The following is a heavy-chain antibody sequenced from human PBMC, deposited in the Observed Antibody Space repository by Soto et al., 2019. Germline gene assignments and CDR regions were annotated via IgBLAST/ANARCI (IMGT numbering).Heavy chain of an antibody. D-gene: IGHD5-18*01. CDR2: IYYSGST. Sequence: QVQLQESGPGLVKPSETLSLTCTVSGGSISSYYWSWIRQPPGKGLEWIGYIYYSGSTNYNPSLKSRVTISVDTSKNQFSLKLSSVPAADTAVYYCATDTAMTPYYYYYGMDVWGQGTTVTVSS. V-gene: IGHV4-59*08. J-gene: IGHJ6*02. CDR3: ATDTAMTPYYYYYGMDV. CDR1: GGSISSYY.